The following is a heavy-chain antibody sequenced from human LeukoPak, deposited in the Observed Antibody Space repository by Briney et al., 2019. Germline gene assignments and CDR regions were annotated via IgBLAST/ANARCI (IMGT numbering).Heavy chain of an antibody. CDR1: GFTFSSYS. D-gene: IGHD3-9*01. V-gene: IGHV3-21*01. CDR2: ISGSSSYI. CDR3: ARDKGYDIFTGCYDY. Sequence: GGSLRLSCAASGFTFSSYSMNWVRQAPGKGLEWVSSISGSSSYIYYADSVKGRFTISRDNAKNSLYLQMNSLRAEDTAVYYCARDKGYDIFTGCYDYWGQGTLVTVSS. J-gene: IGHJ4*02.